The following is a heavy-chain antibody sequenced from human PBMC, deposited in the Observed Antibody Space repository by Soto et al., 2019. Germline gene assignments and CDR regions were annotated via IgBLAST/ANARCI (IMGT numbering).Heavy chain of an antibody. Sequence: QVQLVQSGPEVKVPGSSVKVSCQASGGTFANFAITWVRQAPGQGLEWVGGIIPTFGTVDYAQRFQGRVTITADESAGTSYMGLYRRRTDDTAIFYCARRDPSLFEGGEWFDPWGHGTLVTVAS. V-gene: IGHV1-69*01. J-gene: IGHJ5*02. CDR2: IIPTFGTV. D-gene: IGHD3-16*01. CDR3: ARRDPSLFEGGEWFDP. CDR1: GGTFANFA.